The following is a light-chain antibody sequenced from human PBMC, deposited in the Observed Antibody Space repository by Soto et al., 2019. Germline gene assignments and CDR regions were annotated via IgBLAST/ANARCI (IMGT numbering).Light chain of an antibody. CDR1: NSDVGAYNY. J-gene: IGLJ3*02. Sequence: QPVLTQPRSVSGSPGQSVTISCAGTNSDVGAYNYVSWYQQHPGKAPTRIIYDVSNRPSGVPGRFSGSKSGNTASLTISGLQAEDEADYYCCSYAGSPWVFGGGTKLTVL. V-gene: IGLV2-11*01. CDR3: CSYAGSPWV. CDR2: DVS.